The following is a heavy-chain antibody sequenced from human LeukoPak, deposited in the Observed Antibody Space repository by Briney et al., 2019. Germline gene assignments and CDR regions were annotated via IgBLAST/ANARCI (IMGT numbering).Heavy chain of an antibody. CDR1: GFTFSSYG. CDR2: ISGSGGST. CDR3: AKDKSIAARAAGY. D-gene: IGHD6-6*01. Sequence: GGSLRLSCAASGFTFSSYGMTWVRQAPGKGLEWVSAISGSGGSTYYADSVKGRFTISRDNSKNTLYLQMNSLRAEGTAVYYCAKDKSIAARAAGYWGQGTLVTVSS. V-gene: IGHV3-23*01. J-gene: IGHJ4*02.